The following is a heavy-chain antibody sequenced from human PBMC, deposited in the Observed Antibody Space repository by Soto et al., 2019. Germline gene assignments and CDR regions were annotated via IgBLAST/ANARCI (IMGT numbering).Heavy chain of an antibody. V-gene: IGHV4-59*01. J-gene: IGHJ4*02. CDR3: ARVRGTAGKRYFDY. CDR2: TYYSGST. D-gene: IGHD6-13*01. Sequence: SDTLSLTCTVSGGSMIAYYWNWMRQPPGKGLQWIGYTYYSGSTTYNPSLKSRVTISVDSSKNQFSLKLDSVTPADTAVYYCARVRGTAGKRYFDYWGPGTLVTVSS. CDR1: GGSMIAYY.